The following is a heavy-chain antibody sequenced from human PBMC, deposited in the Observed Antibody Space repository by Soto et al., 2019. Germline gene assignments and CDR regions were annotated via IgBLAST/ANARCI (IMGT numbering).Heavy chain of an antibody. CDR1: GLTFSNAW. CDR2: IKSKTDGATT. D-gene: IGHD5-12*01. Sequence: EVPLVESGGGLVEPGGSLRLSCAASGLTFSNAWMNWVRQAPGKGLEWVGRIKSKTDGATTAYAAPVKGRFTISRDDSKNTLDLQMNSLKTDDTAVYYCATSAATPLDYWGQGTLVTVSS. CDR3: ATSAATPLDY. V-gene: IGHV3-15*07. J-gene: IGHJ4*02.